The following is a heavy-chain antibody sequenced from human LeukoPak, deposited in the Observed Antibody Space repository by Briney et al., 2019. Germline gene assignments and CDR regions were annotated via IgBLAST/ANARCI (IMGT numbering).Heavy chain of an antibody. D-gene: IGHD3-10*01. J-gene: IGHJ6*03. Sequence: GASVKVSCKASGYTFTTYGITWVRQAPGQGLEWMGWISAYNGNTNYAQKLQGRVTMTTDTSTSTAYMELRSLRSDDTAVYYCARSPLGGSGSYGDYYYYMDVWGKGTTVTVSS. V-gene: IGHV1-18*01. CDR2: ISAYNGNT. CDR3: ARSPLGGSGSYGDYYYYMDV. CDR1: GYTFTTYG.